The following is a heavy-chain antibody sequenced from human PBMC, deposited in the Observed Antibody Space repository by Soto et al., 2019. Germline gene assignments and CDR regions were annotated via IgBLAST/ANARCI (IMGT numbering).Heavy chain of an antibody. D-gene: IGHD6-19*01. CDR1: GFTFRDDY. CDR2: ISTSTSYT. V-gene: IGHV3-11*06. J-gene: IGHJ4*02. Sequence: RLSCAAFGFTFRDDYMSWIRKAPGKWLVWVSYISTSTSYTNYADSVKGRVTISRDNAKNSLYLHMNSLRAEDTAVYYCARVGAQWLEFDYWGQGTLVPVSS. CDR3: ARVGAQWLEFDY.